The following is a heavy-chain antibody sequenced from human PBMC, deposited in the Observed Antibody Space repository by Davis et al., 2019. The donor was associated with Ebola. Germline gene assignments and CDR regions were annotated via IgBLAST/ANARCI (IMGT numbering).Heavy chain of an antibody. CDR3: ARAIAVAAGYYYGMDV. CDR2: IYYSGST. CDR1: GGSISSYY. V-gene: IGHV4-59*01. Sequence: PSETLSLTCTVSGGSISSYYWSWIRQPPGKGLEWIGYIYYSGSTNYNPSLKRRVTISVDTSKNQFSLKLSSVTAADTAVYYCARAIAVAAGYYYGMDVWGQGTTVTVSS. J-gene: IGHJ6*02. D-gene: IGHD6-19*01.